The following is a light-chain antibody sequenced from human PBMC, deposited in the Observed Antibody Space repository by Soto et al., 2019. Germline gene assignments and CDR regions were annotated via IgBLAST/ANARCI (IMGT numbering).Light chain of an antibody. V-gene: IGLV1-47*01. J-gene: IGLJ1*01. CDR1: SSNIGSNY. CDR3: AAWDDSLSGLYV. Sequence: QSVLTQPPSASGTPGQRVTISCSGSSSNIGSNYVYWYQQLPGTAPKLLIYRNNRRPSGVPDRFSGSKSGTSASLAISGLRSEDEADYYCAAWDDSLSGLYVLGTGTKVTVL. CDR2: RNN.